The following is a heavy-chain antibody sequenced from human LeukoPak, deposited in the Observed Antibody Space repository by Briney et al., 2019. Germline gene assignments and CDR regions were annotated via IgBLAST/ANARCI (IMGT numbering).Heavy chain of an antibody. V-gene: IGHV3-20*04. CDR3: ARNFGGGDSSGPYY. D-gene: IGHD3-22*01. CDR1: GFTFNDYG. CDR2: INWNGGRT. J-gene: IGHJ4*02. Sequence: GGSLSLSCAASGFTFNDYGMSWVRQAPGKGLEWVSGINWNGGRTGYADSMKGRFIISRDNAKNSLYLQVNSLRAEDTALYYCARNFGGGDSSGPYYWGQGTLVTVSS.